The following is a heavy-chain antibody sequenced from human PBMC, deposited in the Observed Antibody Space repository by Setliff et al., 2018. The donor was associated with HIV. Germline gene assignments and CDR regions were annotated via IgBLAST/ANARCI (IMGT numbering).Heavy chain of an antibody. CDR3: ARHQGGSYSPHYSFDY. CDR1: ADSIRSGYH. Sequence: SETLSLPCTVAADSIRSGYHCGWRRQPPGKGLEWIGSIHRSGSTYYNPSLTSRVTISVDTSKNQFSLKLNSVTAADTAVYYCARHQGGSYSPHYSFDYWGQGTLVTVSS. J-gene: IGHJ4*02. CDR2: IHRSGST. D-gene: IGHD1-26*01. V-gene: IGHV4-38-2*02.